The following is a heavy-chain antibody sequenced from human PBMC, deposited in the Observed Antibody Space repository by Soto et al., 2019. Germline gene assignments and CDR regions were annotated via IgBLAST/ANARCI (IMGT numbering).Heavy chain of an antibody. V-gene: IGHV4-34*01. CDR2: INHSGST. D-gene: IGHD4-17*01. CDR3: ARVYGHGDDGAFDI. J-gene: IGHJ3*02. Sequence: QVQLQQWGAGLLKPSETLSLTCAVYGGSFSGYYWSWIRQPPGKGLEWIGEINHSGSTNYNPSLKSRVTISVDTSKNQFALKLSSVPAADTAVYYCARVYGHGDDGAFDIWGQGTMVTVSS. CDR1: GGSFSGYY.